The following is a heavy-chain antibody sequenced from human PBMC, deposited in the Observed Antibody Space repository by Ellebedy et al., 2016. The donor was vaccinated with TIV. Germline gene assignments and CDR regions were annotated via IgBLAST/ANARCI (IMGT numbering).Heavy chain of an antibody. V-gene: IGHV3-30*03. Sequence: PGGSLRLSCAASGFTFSSYGMHWVRQAPGKGLEWVAVITYDGSNKYYADSVKGRFTISRDNSKNTLYLQMNSLRAEDTAVYYCERDQGWAGAGTTRFNYWGQGTLVTVSS. J-gene: IGHJ4*02. CDR3: ERDQGWAGAGTTRFNY. D-gene: IGHD6-19*01. CDR2: ITYDGSNK. CDR1: GFTFSSYG.